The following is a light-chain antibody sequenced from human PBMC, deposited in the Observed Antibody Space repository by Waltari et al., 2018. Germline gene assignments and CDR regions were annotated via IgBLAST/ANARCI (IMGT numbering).Light chain of an antibody. CDR1: ASDIGAYNF. J-gene: IGLJ3*02. CDR3: NSYTTSDTFV. Sequence: QSALTQPASVSGSPGQSTTISCTGTASDIGAYNFVPWCQQHPGKPPKVIIYDVKKRPSGVSNRFSGSKSGSTASLTISGLQAEDEADYYCNSYTTSDTFVFGGGTKVTVL. V-gene: IGLV2-14*01. CDR2: DVK.